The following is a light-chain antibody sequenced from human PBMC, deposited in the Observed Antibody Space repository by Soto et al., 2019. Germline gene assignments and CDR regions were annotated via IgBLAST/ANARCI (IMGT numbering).Light chain of an antibody. CDR2: GAS. J-gene: IGKJ4*01. CDR3: QQYYDYPPLI. CDR1: RNINRK. V-gene: IGKV3-15*01. Sequence: EIVMTQSPATLSVSPGERATLSCRASRNINRKLAWYQQKPGQAPRPLISGASTLATGIPARFSGSGSGTEFTLTISSLQSEDFAGYYCQQYYDYPPLIFGGGTKVEIK.